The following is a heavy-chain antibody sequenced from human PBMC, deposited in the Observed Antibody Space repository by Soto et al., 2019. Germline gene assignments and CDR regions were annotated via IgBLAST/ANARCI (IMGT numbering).Heavy chain of an antibody. J-gene: IGHJ4*02. CDR3: AASSSVAAAGYFKF. D-gene: IGHD6-13*01. Sequence: QVQLVQSGAEVKEPGSSVKVACKATGDLFNNYAFNWVRQAPRQGLEWMGRISPLFSTTTYAQKFQGRVTIGADELTTIVYLEVSNLESEDTAMYYCAASSSVAAAGYFKFWGQGTLVTVPP. V-gene: IGHV1-69*01. CDR2: ISPLFSTT. CDR1: GDLFNNYA.